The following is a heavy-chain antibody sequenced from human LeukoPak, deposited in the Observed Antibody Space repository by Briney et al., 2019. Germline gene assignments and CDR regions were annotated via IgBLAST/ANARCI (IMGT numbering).Heavy chain of an antibody. Sequence: GGSLRLSCAASGFTFSSYAMSWVRQAPGKGLEWVSAISGSGGSTYYADSVKGRFTISRDNSKNTLYVEMNSLRAEDTAVYYCAKDHDYYASGPIWGQGTMVTVSS. CDR3: AKDHDYYASGPI. CDR1: GFTFSSYA. D-gene: IGHD3-10*01. V-gene: IGHV3-23*01. J-gene: IGHJ3*02. CDR2: ISGSGGST.